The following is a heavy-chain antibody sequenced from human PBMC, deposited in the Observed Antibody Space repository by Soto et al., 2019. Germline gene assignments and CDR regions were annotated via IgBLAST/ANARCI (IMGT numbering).Heavy chain of an antibody. D-gene: IGHD2-2*01. V-gene: IGHV1-69*01. Sequence: QVQLVQPGPEVKNPGPSVKFSAKPSGGTSGSYAITWLRRAPGQGLEWLGGIIPILNSPAYAQKFQARVVITADEITNTAYMELNSLRFDDTAVYYCAREAPYCTSATCPKFYDMDVWGQGTTVTVAS. CDR2: IIPILNSP. J-gene: IGHJ6*02. CDR3: AREAPYCTSATCPKFYDMDV. CDR1: GGTSGSYA.